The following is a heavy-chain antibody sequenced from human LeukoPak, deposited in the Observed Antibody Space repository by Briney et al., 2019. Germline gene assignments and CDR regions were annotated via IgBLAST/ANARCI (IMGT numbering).Heavy chain of an antibody. CDR3: AKDGQALLWFGELLSNYMDV. V-gene: IGHV3-23*01. J-gene: IGHJ6*03. D-gene: IGHD3-10*01. CDR2: ISGSGGST. CDR1: GFTFSSYA. Sequence: GGSLRLSCAASGFTFSSYAMSWVRQAPGEGLEWVSAISGSGGSTYYADSVKGRFTISRDNSKNTLYLQMNSLRAEDTAVYYCAKDGQALLWFGELLSNYMDVWGKATTVTVSS.